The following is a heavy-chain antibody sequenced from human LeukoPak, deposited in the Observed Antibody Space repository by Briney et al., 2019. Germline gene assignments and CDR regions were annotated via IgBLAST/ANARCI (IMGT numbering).Heavy chain of an antibody. J-gene: IGHJ6*03. V-gene: IGHV3-21*01. CDR2: ISSSSSYI. CDR1: GFTFSSYA. D-gene: IGHD3-10*01. Sequence: PGGSLRLSCAASGFTFSSYAMSWVRQAPGKGLEWVSSISSSSSYIYYADSVKGRFTISRDNAKNSLYLQMNSLRAEDTAVYYCARDYGSGSYLYYYYYMDVWGKGTTVTVSS. CDR3: ARDYGSGSYLYYYYYMDV.